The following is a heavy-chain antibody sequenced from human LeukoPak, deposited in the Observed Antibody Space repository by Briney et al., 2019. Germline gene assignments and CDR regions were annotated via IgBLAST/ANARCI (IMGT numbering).Heavy chain of an antibody. CDR1: GGSIISGNW. Sequence: SETLSLTCAVSGGSIISGNWWRWVRQPPGKGLEWIGEIYHSGRTNYNPSLKSRVTISLDKSKNHFSLNLSSVTAADTALYYCASSDGLPPRSDSSYDVFDYWGQGTLVTVSS. CDR3: ASSDGLPPRSDSSYDVFDY. J-gene: IGHJ4*02. V-gene: IGHV4-4*02. D-gene: IGHD5-12*01. CDR2: IYHSGRT.